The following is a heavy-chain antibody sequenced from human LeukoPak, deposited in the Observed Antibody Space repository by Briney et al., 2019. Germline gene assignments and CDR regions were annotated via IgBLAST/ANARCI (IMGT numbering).Heavy chain of an antibody. V-gene: IGHV4-59*12. CDR3: ATRATTVVFDP. Sequence: SETLSLTCTVSGGSINSYYWSWTRQPPGKGLEYIGYIYYTGSTNYNPSLKSRVTISVDTSKNQFSLKLSSVTAADTAVYYCATRATTVVFDPWGQGTLVTVSS. D-gene: IGHD4-23*01. CDR2: IYYTGST. J-gene: IGHJ5*02. CDR1: GGSINSYY.